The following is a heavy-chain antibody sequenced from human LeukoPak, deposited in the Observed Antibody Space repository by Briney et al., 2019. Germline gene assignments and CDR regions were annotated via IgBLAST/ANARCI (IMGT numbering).Heavy chain of an antibody. CDR1: GFTFSSYS. D-gene: IGHD1-14*01. V-gene: IGHV3-21*01. CDR2: ISTSSSYI. J-gene: IGHJ3*02. CDR3: ARVRLQPRTLLDDAFDI. Sequence: GGSLRLSCAASGFTFSSYSMNWVRQAPGKGLEWVSCISTSSSYIYYADSVKGRFTISRDNAKNSLYQQMNSLRAEDTAVYYCARVRLQPRTLLDDAFDIWGQGTMVTVSS.